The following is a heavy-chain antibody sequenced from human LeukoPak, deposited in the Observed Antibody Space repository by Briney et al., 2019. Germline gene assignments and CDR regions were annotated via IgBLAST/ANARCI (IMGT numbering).Heavy chain of an antibody. D-gene: IGHD3-10*01. V-gene: IGHV1-18*01. CDR3: ARDLDGSGSYYTDY. CDR2: ISAYNGNT. J-gene: IGHJ4*02. CDR1: AYTFSNYG. Sequence: GASVKVSCKASAYTFSNYGFNWVRQAPGHGLEWMGWISAYNGNTKYAQKLQGRFTMSTDTSTSTAYMELRSLTSDDTAVYYCARDLDGSGSYYTDYWGQGTLVTVSS.